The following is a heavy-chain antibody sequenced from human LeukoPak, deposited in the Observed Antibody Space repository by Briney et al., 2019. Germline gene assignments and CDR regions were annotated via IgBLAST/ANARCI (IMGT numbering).Heavy chain of an antibody. CDR3: AKQSLLLRGPLLIYYFDF. V-gene: IGHV3-23*01. CDR2: ISGGDPTT. J-gene: IGHJ4*02. D-gene: IGHD3-10*01. CDR1: DFSFTTYT. Sequence: GGSLRLSCAASDFSFTTYTMSWVRQAPGKGLEWVSSISGGDPTTYYADSVKGRFTISRDNSKNTLYLQMNSLRAEDTAIYYCAKQSLLLRGPLLIYYFDFWGQGTLVTVSS.